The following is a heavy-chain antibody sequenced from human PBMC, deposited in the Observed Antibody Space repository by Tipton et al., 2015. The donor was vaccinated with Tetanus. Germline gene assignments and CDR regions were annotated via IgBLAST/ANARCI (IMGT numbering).Heavy chain of an antibody. CDR3: AREAPKTSAYYSGLDV. CDR1: RFTFSDFH. CDR2: ISSRGSTL. Sequence: GSLRLSCAASRFTFSDFHMNWIRQAPGKGLEWLSYISSRGSTLYYADSVKGRFTISRDNAKDFLYLDMDSLRPDDTAVYYCAREAPKTSAYYSGLDVWGQGTTVTVSS. J-gene: IGHJ6*02. V-gene: IGHV3-11*01.